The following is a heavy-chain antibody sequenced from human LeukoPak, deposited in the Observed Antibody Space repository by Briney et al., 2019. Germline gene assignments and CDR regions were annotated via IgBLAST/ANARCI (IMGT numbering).Heavy chain of an antibody. V-gene: IGHV1-2*02. CDR3: ARDRVYDSSGYYSPSSDFDI. J-gene: IGHJ3*02. CDR2: INPNSGGT. Sequence: ASVKVSCKASGYTFTSYYMHWVRQAPGQGLEWMGWINPNSGGTNYAQKFQGRVTMTRDTSISTAYMELSRLRSDDTAVYYCARDRVYDSSGYYSPSSDFDIWGQGTMVTVSS. CDR1: GYTFTSYY. D-gene: IGHD3-22*01.